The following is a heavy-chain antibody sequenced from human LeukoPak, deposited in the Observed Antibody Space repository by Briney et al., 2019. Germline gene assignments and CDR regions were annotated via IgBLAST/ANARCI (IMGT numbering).Heavy chain of an antibody. Sequence: GGSLRLSCAASGFTFSSYSMNWVRQAPGKGLEWVSSISSSSSYTYYADSVKGRFTISRDNVKNSLCLQMNSLRAEDTAVYYCARDEGGSGWYRSYWYFDLWGRGTLVTVSS. CDR3: ARDEGGSGWYRSYWYFDL. V-gene: IGHV3-21*01. CDR1: GFTFSSYS. J-gene: IGHJ2*01. D-gene: IGHD6-19*01. CDR2: ISSSSSYT.